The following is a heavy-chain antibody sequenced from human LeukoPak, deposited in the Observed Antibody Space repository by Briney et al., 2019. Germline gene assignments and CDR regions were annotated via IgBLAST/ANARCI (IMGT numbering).Heavy chain of an antibody. CDR1: GFTFSSYE. CDR2: IYYSGST. V-gene: IGHV4-39*07. CDR3: ARFSSGWFYFDY. Sequence: PGGSLRLSCAASGFTFSSYEMNWVRQPPGKGLEWIGSIYYSGSTYYNPSLKSRVTISVDTSKNQFSLKLSSVTAADTAIYYCARFSSGWFYFDYWGQGTLVTVSS. J-gene: IGHJ4*02. D-gene: IGHD6-19*01.